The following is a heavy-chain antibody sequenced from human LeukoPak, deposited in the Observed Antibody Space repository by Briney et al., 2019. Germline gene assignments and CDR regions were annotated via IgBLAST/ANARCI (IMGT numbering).Heavy chain of an antibody. D-gene: IGHD3-22*01. Sequence: ASLKVSCKASGYTFTSYGINWVRQAPGQGLEWMGWISAYNGNTIYAQKLQGRVTMTADTSTTTAYMELRSLSSDDTAVYYCARDFLSYDGSENHFEDTFDIWGQGTMVIVSS. CDR2: ISAYNGNT. CDR3: ARDFLSYDGSENHFEDTFDI. V-gene: IGHV1-18*01. J-gene: IGHJ3*02. CDR1: GYTFTSYG.